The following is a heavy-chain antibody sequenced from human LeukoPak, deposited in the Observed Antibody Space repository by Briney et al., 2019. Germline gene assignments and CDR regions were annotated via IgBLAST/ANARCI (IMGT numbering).Heavy chain of an antibody. CDR3: ARAHGYSSSWYDYYYYMDV. J-gene: IGHJ6*03. V-gene: IGHV1-69*13. CDR1: GGTFSSYA. CDR2: IIPIFGTA. Sequence: SVKVSCKASGGTFSSYAISWVRQAPGQGLEWMGGIIPIFGTANYAQKFQGRVTITADESTSTAYMELSSLRSEDTAVYYCARAHGYSSSWYDYYYYMDVWGKGTTVTVPS. D-gene: IGHD6-13*01.